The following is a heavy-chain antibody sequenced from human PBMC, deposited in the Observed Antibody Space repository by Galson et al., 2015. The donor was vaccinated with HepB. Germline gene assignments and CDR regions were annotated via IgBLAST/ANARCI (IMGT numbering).Heavy chain of an antibody. V-gene: IGHV1-8*01. CDR3: AKGDYSNWGHRGTFYYYYYFMDV. CDR1: GYTFTTYD. Sequence: SVKVSCKASGYTFTTYDINWARQAPGQGLEWMGCMNPKSGNTGYAQKFQGRVTMTRNTSISTAYMELTSLTSEDTAVYFCAKGDYSNWGHRGTFYYYYYFMDVWGAGTTVSVSS. D-gene: IGHD4-11*01. CDR2: MNPKSGNT. J-gene: IGHJ6*03.